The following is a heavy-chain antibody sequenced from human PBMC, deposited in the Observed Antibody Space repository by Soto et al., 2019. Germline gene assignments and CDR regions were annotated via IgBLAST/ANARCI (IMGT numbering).Heavy chain of an antibody. D-gene: IGHD3-9*01. CDR3: ARSLGLRYFDWLYYFDY. J-gene: IGHJ4*02. CDR1: GFTFSSYS. Sequence: PGGSLRLSCAASGFTFSSYSMNWVRQAPGKGLEWVSYISSSSSTIYYADSVKGRFTISRDNAKNSLYLQMNSLRAEDTAVYYCARSLGLRYFDWLYYFDYWGQGTLVTVSS. V-gene: IGHV3-48*01. CDR2: ISSSSSTI.